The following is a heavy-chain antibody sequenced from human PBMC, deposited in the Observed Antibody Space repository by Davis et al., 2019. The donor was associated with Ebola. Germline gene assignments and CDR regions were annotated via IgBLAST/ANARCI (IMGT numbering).Heavy chain of an antibody. CDR1: GFTFSGSA. CDR2: IRSKANSYAT. J-gene: IGHJ4*02. V-gene: IGHV3-73*01. Sequence: GESLKISCAASGFTFSGSAMHWVCQASGKGLEWVGRIRSKANSYATAYAASVKGRFTISRDDSKNTAYLQMNSLKTEDTAVYYCTSTTVGGDYWGQGTLVTVSS. CDR3: TSTTVGGDY. D-gene: IGHD4-11*01.